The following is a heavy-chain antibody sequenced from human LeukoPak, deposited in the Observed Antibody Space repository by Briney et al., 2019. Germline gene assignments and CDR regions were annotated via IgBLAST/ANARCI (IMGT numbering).Heavy chain of an antibody. D-gene: IGHD3-16*01. CDR3: ARDEEITLGTDY. V-gene: IGHV3-7*01. J-gene: IGHJ4*02. CDR2: IKEDGTEK. Sequence: GGSLRLSCAVSGFTFNKYWMTWVRQAPGKGLEWVANIKEDGTEKYYVDSVKGRFSISRDNAKKSLFLEMNSLRAEDTAVYYCARDEEITLGTDYWGQGTLVTVSS. CDR1: GFTFNKYW.